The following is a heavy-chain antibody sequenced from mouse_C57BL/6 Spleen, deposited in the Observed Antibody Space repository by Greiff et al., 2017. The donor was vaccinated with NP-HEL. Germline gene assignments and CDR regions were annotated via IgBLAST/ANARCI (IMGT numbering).Heavy chain of an antibody. CDR3: ARLLWDYYAMDY. J-gene: IGHJ4*01. D-gene: IGHD6-1*01. Sequence: EVQLQESGGGLVKPGGSLKLSCAASGFTFSDYGMHWVRQAPEKGLEWVAYISSGSSTIYYADPVKGRFTISRDNAKNSLFLQMTSLRSEDTAMYYCARLLWDYYAMDYWGQGTSVTVSS. V-gene: IGHV5-17*01. CDR1: GFTFSDYG. CDR2: ISSGSSTI.